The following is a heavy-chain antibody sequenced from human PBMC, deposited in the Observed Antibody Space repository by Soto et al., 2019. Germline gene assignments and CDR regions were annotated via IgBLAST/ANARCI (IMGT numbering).Heavy chain of an antibody. CDR2: ISAYNGNT. CDR3: ARGTGDRYTMVRGVIITGFDY. V-gene: IGHV1-18*01. J-gene: IGHJ4*02. D-gene: IGHD3-10*01. Sequence: GASVKVSCKASGYTFTSYGISWVRQAPGQGLEWMGWISAYNGNTNYAQKLQGRVTMTTDTSTRPAYMELRSLRSDDTAVYYCARGTGDRYTMVRGVIITGFDYWGQGTLVTVSS. CDR1: GYTFTSYG.